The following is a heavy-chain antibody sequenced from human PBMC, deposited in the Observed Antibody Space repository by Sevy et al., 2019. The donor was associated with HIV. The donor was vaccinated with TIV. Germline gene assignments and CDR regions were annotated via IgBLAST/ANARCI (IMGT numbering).Heavy chain of an antibody. D-gene: IGHD3-10*01. CDR1: GYTFSSNG. CDR3: ARVPTYYYGSAPYFDS. J-gene: IGHJ4*02. V-gene: IGHV1-18*01. Sequence: ASVKVSCKASGYTFSSNGITWVRQAPGQGLEWMGWIGLYNGNSNYAQKFRDRVTMTADTSTSTAYMELRSLRSDDTAVYYCARVPTYYYGSAPYFDSWGQGSLVTVSS. CDR2: IGLYNGNS.